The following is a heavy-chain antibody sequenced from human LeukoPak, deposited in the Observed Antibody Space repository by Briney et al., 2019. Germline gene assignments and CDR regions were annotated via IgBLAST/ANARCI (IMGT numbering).Heavy chain of an antibody. CDR2: IYYSGST. CDR1: GGSIRSYY. D-gene: IGHD1-26*01. J-gene: IGHJ2*01. V-gene: IGHV4-59*12. Sequence: SETLSLTCTVSGGSIRSYYWSWIRQPPGKGLEWIGYIYYSGSTNYNPSLKSRVTISVDTSKNQFSLKLSSVTAADTAVYYCATSDSGSYAHWYFDLWGRGTLVTVSS. CDR3: ATSDSGSYAHWYFDL.